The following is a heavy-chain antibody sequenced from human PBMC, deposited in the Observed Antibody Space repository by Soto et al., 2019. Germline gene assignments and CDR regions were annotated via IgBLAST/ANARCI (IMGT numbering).Heavy chain of an antibody. V-gene: IGHV1-46*03. CDR1: GYTFTSYY. Sequence: ASVKVSCKASGYTFTSYYMHWVRQAPGQGLEWMGIINPSGGSTSYAQKFQGRVTMTRDTSTSTVYMELSSLRSEDTAVYYCASVVPAAQDHDAFDIWGQGTMVTVSS. CDR3: ASVVPAAQDHDAFDI. D-gene: IGHD2-2*01. J-gene: IGHJ3*02. CDR2: INPSGGST.